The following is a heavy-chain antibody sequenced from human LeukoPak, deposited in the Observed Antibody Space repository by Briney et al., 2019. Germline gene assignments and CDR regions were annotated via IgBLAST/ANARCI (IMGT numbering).Heavy chain of an antibody. CDR2: INHSGST. CDR3: ARVGAGGVYYYYYYMDV. V-gene: IGHV4-34*01. D-gene: IGHD3-16*01. J-gene: IGHJ6*03. Sequence: PSETLSLTCAVYGGSFSGYYWSWIRQPPGKGLEWIGEINHSGSTNYNPSLKSRVTISVDTSKNQFSLKLSSVTAADTAVYYCARVGAGGVYYYYYYMDVWGKGTTVTVSS. CDR1: GGSFSGYY.